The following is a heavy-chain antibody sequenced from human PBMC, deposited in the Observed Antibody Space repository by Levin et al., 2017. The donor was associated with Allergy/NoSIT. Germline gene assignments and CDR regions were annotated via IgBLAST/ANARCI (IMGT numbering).Heavy chain of an antibody. CDR3: ARFMVRGVTDDY. Sequence: GESLKISCAASGFTFSDYYMSWIRQAPGKGLEWVSYISSSSSYTNYADSVKGRFTISRDNAKNSLYLQMNSLRAEDTAVYYCARFMVRGVTDDYWGQGTLVTVSS. CDR1: GFTFSDYY. CDR2: ISSSSSYT. J-gene: IGHJ4*02. D-gene: IGHD3-10*01. V-gene: IGHV3-11*03.